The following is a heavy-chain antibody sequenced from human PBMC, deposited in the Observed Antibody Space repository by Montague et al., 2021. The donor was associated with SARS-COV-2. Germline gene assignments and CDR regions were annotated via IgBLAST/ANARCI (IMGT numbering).Heavy chain of an antibody. Sequence: SLRLSCAASGFTFSSYALHWVRQAPGKGLEWVAVISYDGSNKYYADSVKGRFTISRDNSKNTLYLQMNSLRAEDTAVYYCAREYYDILTGYLAHYYYYGMDVWGQGTLVTVSS. J-gene: IGHJ6*02. D-gene: IGHD3-9*01. CDR2: ISYDGSNK. CDR1: GFTFSSYA. CDR3: AREYYDILTGYLAHYYYYGMDV. V-gene: IGHV3-30-3*01.